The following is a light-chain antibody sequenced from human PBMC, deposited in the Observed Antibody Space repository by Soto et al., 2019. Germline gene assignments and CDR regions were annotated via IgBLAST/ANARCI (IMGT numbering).Light chain of an antibody. J-gene: IGKJ1*01. CDR3: QHYNSYSEA. CDR2: DAS. Sequence: DIQMPQSPSTLSGSVGDRVTITCRASQSLGNWLAWYQQKPGKAPKLLIYDASTVESGVPSRFSGSGSGTEFTLTISSLQPDDFATYYCQHYNSYSEAFGQGTKVDI. V-gene: IGKV1-5*01. CDR1: QSLGNW.